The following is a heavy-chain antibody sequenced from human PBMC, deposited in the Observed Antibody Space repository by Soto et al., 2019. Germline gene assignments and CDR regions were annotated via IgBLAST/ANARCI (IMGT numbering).Heavy chain of an antibody. CDR3: ARGPRPSSAGTGAY. Sequence: GGSLRLSCALSGFDSSYYWIQWFRQSPGKGLEWVSRIDPDGTTTNYADSVEGRFSVSRDNAKKTIYLQMNSLTADDTALYYCARGPRPSSAGTGAYWGQGTLVTVSS. CDR2: IDPDGTTT. V-gene: IGHV3-74*01. J-gene: IGHJ1*01. CDR1: GFDSSYYW. D-gene: IGHD1-1*01.